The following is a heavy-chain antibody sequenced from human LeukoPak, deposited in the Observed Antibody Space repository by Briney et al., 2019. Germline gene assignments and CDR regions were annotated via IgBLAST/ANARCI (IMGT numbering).Heavy chain of an antibody. V-gene: IGHV4-34*01. Sequence: SETLSLTCAVYGGSFSGYYWSWIRQPPGKGLEWIGEINHSGSTNYNPSLKSRVTISVGTSKNQFSLKLSSVTAADTAVYYCARRNIVPAAIPRSGRPFDIWGQGTMVTVSS. J-gene: IGHJ3*02. CDR1: GGSFSGYY. CDR2: INHSGST. D-gene: IGHD2-2*01. CDR3: ARRNIVPAAIPRSGRPFDI.